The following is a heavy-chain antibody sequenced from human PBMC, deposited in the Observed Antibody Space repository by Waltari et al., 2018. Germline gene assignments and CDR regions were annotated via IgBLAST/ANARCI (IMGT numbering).Heavy chain of an antibody. CDR1: GGSISSGGYY. CDR2: IYYRGST. V-gene: IGHV4-31*03. CDR3: ARDRDSSSWYWNAFDI. Sequence: QVQLQESGPGLVKPSQTLSLTCTVSGGSISSGGYYWSWIRQHPGKGLEWIGYIYYRGSTYYNPSLKSRVTISVDTSKNQFSLKLSSVTAADTAVYYCARDRDSSSWYWNAFDIWGQGTMVTVSS. J-gene: IGHJ3*02. D-gene: IGHD6-13*01.